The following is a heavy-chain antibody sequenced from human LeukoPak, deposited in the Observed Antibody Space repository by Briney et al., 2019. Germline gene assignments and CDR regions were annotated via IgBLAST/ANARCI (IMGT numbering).Heavy chain of an antibody. V-gene: IGHV6-1*01. CDR2: TYYRSKWYN. J-gene: IGHJ6*03. Sequence: SQTLSLTCAISGDSVSSNSAAWNWIRQSPSRGLEWLGRTYYRSKWYNDYAVSVKSRITINPDTSKNQFSLQLNSVTPEDTAVYYCARGVGYYYDSSGYRRDYYYYYYTDVWGKGTTVTVSS. D-gene: IGHD3-22*01. CDR3: ARGVGYYYDSSGYRRDYYYYYYTDV. CDR1: GDSVSSNSAA.